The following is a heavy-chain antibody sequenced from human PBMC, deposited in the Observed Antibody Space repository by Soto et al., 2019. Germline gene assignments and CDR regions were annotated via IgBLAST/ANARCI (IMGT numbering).Heavy chain of an antibody. CDR1: GYTFTSYA. CDR3: ARGPHFGWLLSPYNWFDP. Sequence: GASVKVSCKASGYTFTSYAMHWVRQAPGQRLEWMGWINAGNGNTKYSQKFQGRVTITRDTSASTAYMELSSLRSEDTAVYYCARGPHFGWLLSPYNWFDPWGQGTMGTVSS. J-gene: IGHJ5*02. V-gene: IGHV1-3*01. D-gene: IGHD3-9*01. CDR2: INAGNGNT.